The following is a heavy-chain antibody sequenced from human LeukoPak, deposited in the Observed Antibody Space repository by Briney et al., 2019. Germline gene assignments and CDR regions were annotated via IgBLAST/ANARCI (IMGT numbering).Heavy chain of an antibody. V-gene: IGHV4-38-2*02. D-gene: IGHD3-3*01. J-gene: IGHJ4*02. Sequence: SETLSLTCTVSGYSISSGYCRGWIRQPPGKGLEWIGSIYHSGSTYYNPSLKSRVTISVDTSKNQFSLKLSSVTAADTAVYYCARDLDFGVVTGYFDYWGQGTLVTVSS. CDR3: ARDLDFGVVTGYFDY. CDR1: GYSISSGYC. CDR2: IYHSGST.